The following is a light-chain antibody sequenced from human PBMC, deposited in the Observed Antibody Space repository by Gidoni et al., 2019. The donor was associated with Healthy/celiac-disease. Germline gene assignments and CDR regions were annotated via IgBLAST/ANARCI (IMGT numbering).Light chain of an antibody. CDR2: KDS. Sequence: SYELTQPPSVSVSPGQPARLTWSGAALPKQYAYWYQQKPGPAPVLVRYKDSERPSGIPERFSCSRSGTTVPLTISGVQAEDEADYYCQSADSSGTYPSWVFGGGTKLTVL. CDR3: QSADSSGTYPSWV. J-gene: IGLJ3*02. CDR1: ALPKQY. V-gene: IGLV3-25*02.